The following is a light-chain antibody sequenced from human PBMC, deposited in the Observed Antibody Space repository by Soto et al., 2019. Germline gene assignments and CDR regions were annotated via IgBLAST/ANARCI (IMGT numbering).Light chain of an antibody. CDR3: QQYNNWWT. Sequence: EIVMTQSPATLSVSPGERATLSCRASQSVSNNLAWYQKKPDQAPRLLTYGASTRATGIPARFSGSGSGTAFTLTITGLQSEDFAVYYCQQYNNWWTFGRGTKVEVK. V-gene: IGKV3-15*01. J-gene: IGKJ1*01. CDR2: GAS. CDR1: QSVSNN.